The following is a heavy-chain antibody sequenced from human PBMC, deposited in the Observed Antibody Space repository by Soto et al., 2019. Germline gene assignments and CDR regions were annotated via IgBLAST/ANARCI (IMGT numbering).Heavy chain of an antibody. CDR1: GFTFSSYG. Sequence: QVHLVESGGGVVQPGRSLRLSCAASGFTFSSYGMHWVSQAPGKGLEWVGVISHDGSNKYYADSVKGRFTISRDNSKNTLYLQMNSLRGEDTAVYYCATASALSSGYYLWGQGTLVTVSS. J-gene: IGHJ5*02. D-gene: IGHD5-12*01. V-gene: IGHV3-30*03. CDR2: ISHDGSNK. CDR3: ATASALSSGYYL.